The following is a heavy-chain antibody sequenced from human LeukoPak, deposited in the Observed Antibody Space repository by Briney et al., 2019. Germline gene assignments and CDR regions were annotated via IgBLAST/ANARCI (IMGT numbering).Heavy chain of an antibody. CDR2: ISWDGGST. D-gene: IGHD2-21*01. V-gene: IGHV3-43*01. J-gene: IGHJ6*03. Sequence: PGGSLRLSCAASGFTFDDYTMHWVRQAPGKGLEWVSLISWDGGSTYYADSVKGRFTVSRDNVQNTLYLQMNSLRAEDTAVYYRAKEHMEDYYYYMDVWGKGTTVTVPS. CDR1: GFTFDDYT. CDR3: AKEHMEDYYYYMDV.